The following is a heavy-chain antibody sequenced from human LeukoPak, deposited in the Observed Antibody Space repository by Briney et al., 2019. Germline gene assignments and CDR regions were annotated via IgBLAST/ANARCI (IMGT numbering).Heavy chain of an antibody. D-gene: IGHD2-8*02. CDR1: GFTFNRYW. CDR3: ARDHGRSTVLGMNTFDV. Sequence: GGSLRVSCAASGFTFNRYWMHWVRHAPGKRLVWVSRINSDGSSTTYTDSVKGRFTISRDNAKNTLYLQMNSLSAEDMAVYYCARDHGRSTVLGMNTFDVWGQGTTVSVSS. J-gene: IGHJ3*01. V-gene: IGHV3-74*01. CDR2: INSDGSST.